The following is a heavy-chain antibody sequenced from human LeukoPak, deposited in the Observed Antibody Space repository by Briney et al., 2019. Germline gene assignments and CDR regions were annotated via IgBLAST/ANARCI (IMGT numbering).Heavy chain of an antibody. V-gene: IGHV4-59*11. CDR2: IYYSGNT. J-gene: IGHJ6*03. CDR1: GDSITSHY. Sequence: PSETLSLTCTVSGDSITSHYWGWIRQPPGKGLEWIGYIYYSGNTNYNPPLKSRVTISVDTSKNQFFLKLTSVTAADTAVYYCARSPYYYYMDVWGKGTTVTVSS. CDR3: ARSPYYYYMDV.